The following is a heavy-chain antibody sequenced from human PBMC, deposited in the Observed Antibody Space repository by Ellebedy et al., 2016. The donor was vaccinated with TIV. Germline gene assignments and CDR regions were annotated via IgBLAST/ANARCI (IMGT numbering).Heavy chain of an antibody. V-gene: IGHV3-23*01. CDR1: GFTFRNFF. Sequence: GESLKISCATSGFTFRNFFMSWVRQTPGKGLEWVSTISGDGGSTYFADSVKGRFTISRDNSKNTMYLQMNSLRADDMAVYYCRQGHYADYWGQGTLVTVSS. J-gene: IGHJ4*02. CDR3: RQGHYADY. CDR2: ISGDGGST.